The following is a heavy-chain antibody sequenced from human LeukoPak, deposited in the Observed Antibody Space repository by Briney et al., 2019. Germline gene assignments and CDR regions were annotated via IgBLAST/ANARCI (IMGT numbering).Heavy chain of an antibody. CDR1: GFTFSTYW. J-gene: IGHJ4*02. CDR3: ARNSVAGTW. CDR2: INNDGEKT. V-gene: IGHV3-74*01. D-gene: IGHD6-19*01. Sequence: AGGSLRLSCVVSGFTFSTYWMHWVRQAPGKGLVWVSRINNDGEKTTYADSVKGRFTISRDSAKKTLFLQMNSLRAEDTAVYYCARNSVAGTWWGQGTLVTVSS.